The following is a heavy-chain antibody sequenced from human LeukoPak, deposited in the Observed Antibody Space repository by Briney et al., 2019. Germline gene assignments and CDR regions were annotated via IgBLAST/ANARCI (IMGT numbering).Heavy chain of an antibody. CDR1: GYTFTSYG. CDR3: ARDQIQWLLTSSVDH. J-gene: IGHJ4*02. CDR2: ISTYNGNT. D-gene: IGHD2-15*01. V-gene: IGHV1-18*01. Sequence: ASVTVSCTASGYTFTSYGINWVRQAPGQGLEWMGWISTYNGNTNYAQKLQGRVTMTTDTSTSTAYVELRSLRSDDTAVYYCARDQIQWLLTSSVDHWGQGTLVTVSS.